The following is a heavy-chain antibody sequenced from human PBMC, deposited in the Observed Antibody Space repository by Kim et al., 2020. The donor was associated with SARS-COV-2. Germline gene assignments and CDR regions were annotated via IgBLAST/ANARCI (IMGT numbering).Heavy chain of an antibody. J-gene: IGHJ5*02. Sequence: KSRVTISVDTSKNQFSLKLGSVTAADTAVYYCAEGYYDSSGYYRDNWFDPWGQGTLVTVSS. V-gene: IGHV4-39*01. CDR3: AEGYYDSSGYYRDNWFDP. D-gene: IGHD3-22*01.